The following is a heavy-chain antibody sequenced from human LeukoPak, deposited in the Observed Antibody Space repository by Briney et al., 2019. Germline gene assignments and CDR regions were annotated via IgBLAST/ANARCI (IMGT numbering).Heavy chain of an antibody. J-gene: IGHJ6*03. Sequence: PGGSLRLSCAASGFTFSSYGMHWVRQAPGKGLEWVAFIRYDGSNKYYADSVKGRFTISRDNSKNTLYLQMNSLRAEDTAVYYCAKDGNYCSGGSCYYSYYYYYMDVWGKGTTVTISS. CDR1: GFTFSSYG. CDR3: AKDGNYCSGGSCYYSYYYYYMDV. CDR2: IRYDGSNK. V-gene: IGHV3-30*02. D-gene: IGHD2-15*01.